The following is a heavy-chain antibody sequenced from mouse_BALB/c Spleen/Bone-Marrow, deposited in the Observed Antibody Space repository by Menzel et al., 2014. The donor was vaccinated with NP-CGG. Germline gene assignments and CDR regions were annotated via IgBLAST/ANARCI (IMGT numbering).Heavy chain of an antibody. V-gene: IGHV1-7*01. CDR1: GYTFTSYW. CDR3: ARYGNYGDYFDY. Sequence: QVQLQQSGAELAKLGASVKMSCKASGYTFTSYWMHWVKQRPGQGLEWIGYINPSTGYTEYNQKFKDKATLTADKSSSTAYMQLSSLTSEDSAVYYCARYGNYGDYFDYWGQGTTLTVSS. CDR2: INPSTGYT. D-gene: IGHD2-1*01. J-gene: IGHJ2*01.